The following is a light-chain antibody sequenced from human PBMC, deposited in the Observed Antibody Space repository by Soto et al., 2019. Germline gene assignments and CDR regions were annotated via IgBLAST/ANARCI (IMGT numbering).Light chain of an antibody. CDR3: QSADSGGVSFV. CDR1: ALPKQF. Sequence: SYELTQPPSVSVSPGQTARITCSGDALPKQFASWYQQKPGQAPLLVIYKDTDRPSVIPERFSVSSSGTTVTLTISGVQAEDEADYYCQSADSGGVSFVFGSGTKVTVL. CDR2: KDT. J-gene: IGLJ1*01. V-gene: IGLV3-25*02.